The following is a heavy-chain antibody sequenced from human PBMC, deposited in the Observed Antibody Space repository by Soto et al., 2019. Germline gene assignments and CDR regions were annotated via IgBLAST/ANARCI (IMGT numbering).Heavy chain of an antibody. V-gene: IGHV4-59*08. CDR3: ARQARGSYDFWSGYYPNYYYYYYYMDV. CDR1: GVSISSYY. CDR2: IYYSGST. D-gene: IGHD3-3*01. J-gene: IGHJ6*03. Sequence: SETLSLTCTVSGVSISSYYWSWIRQPPGKGLEWIGYIYYSGSTNYNPSLKSRVTISVDTSKNQFSLKLSSVTAADTAVYYCARQARGSYDFWSGYYPNYYYYYYYMDVWGKGTTVTSP.